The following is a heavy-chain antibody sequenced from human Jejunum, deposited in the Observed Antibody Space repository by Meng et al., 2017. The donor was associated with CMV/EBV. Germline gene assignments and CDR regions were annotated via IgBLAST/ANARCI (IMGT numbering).Heavy chain of an antibody. V-gene: IGHV3-23*03. CDR3: AKDQEI. Sequence: SLKISCAASGFPFNTYAMGWVRQAPGKGLEWVSVIYAGGSSIYYTDSVKGRFTISRDDSKKTLYLQMSSLRVEDTAVYYCAKDQEIWGQGTLVTVSS. CDR2: IYAGGSSI. J-gene: IGHJ4*02. CDR1: GFPFNTYA. D-gene: IGHD5-24*01.